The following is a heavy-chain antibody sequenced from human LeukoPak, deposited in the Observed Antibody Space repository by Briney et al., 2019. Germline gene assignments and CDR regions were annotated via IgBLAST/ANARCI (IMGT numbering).Heavy chain of an antibody. CDR3: ARQVWELRTNWFDP. CDR1: GGSISSYY. D-gene: IGHD1-26*01. CDR2: IYTSGST. Sequence: SETLSLTCTVSGGSISSYYWSWIRQPAGKGLEWIGRIYTSGSTDYNPSLKSRITMSIDTSKNQFSLKLSSVTAADTAVYYCARQVWELRTNWFDPWGQGTLVTVSS. J-gene: IGHJ5*02. V-gene: IGHV4-4*07.